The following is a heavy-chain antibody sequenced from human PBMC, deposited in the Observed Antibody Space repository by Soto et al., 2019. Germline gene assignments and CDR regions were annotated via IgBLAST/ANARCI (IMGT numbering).Heavy chain of an antibody. D-gene: IGHD5-12*01. CDR2: INHSGST. Sequence: PSETLSLTCAVYGGSFSGYYWSWIRQPPGKGLEWIGEINHSGSTNYNPSLKSRVTISVDTSKNQFSLKLSSVTAADTAVYYCARGGGRGYSGYVIGVYYYYGMDVWGHGTTVTVSS. CDR1: GGSFSGYY. J-gene: IGHJ6*02. CDR3: ARGGGRGYSGYVIGVYYYYGMDV. V-gene: IGHV4-34*01.